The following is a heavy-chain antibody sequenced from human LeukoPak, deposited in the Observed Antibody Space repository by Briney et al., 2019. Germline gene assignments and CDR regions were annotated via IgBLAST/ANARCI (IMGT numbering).Heavy chain of an antibody. CDR2: TSGSGGST. Sequence: GGSLRLSCAASGFTFSNYWMHWVRQSPGKGLEWVSTTSGSGGSTYYADSVKGRFTISGDNSKNTLYLQMNSLRAEDTAVYYCAKGSHAIVTTNYSDYWGQGTLVTVSS. J-gene: IGHJ4*02. CDR3: AKGSHAIVTTNYSDY. CDR1: GFTFSNYW. V-gene: IGHV3-23*01. D-gene: IGHD5-12*01.